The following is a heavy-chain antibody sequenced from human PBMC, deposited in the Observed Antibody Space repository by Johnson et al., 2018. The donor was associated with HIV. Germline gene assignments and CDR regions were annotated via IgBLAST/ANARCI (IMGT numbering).Heavy chain of an antibody. CDR3: ARAKSGYCAGAICYGSGFDI. CDR2: ISYDGSNWDGGST. D-gene: IGHD2-8*02. V-gene: IGHV3-30*03. CDR1: GFTFSSYG. J-gene: IGHJ3*02. Sequence: QVQLVESGGGVVQPGRSLRLSCAASGFTFSSYGMHWVRQAPGKGLEWVAVISYDGSNWDGGSTDYANSVKGRFTISRDNAKNSLFLQMNSLRAEDTALYYCARAKSGYCAGAICYGSGFDIWGQGTMVTVSS.